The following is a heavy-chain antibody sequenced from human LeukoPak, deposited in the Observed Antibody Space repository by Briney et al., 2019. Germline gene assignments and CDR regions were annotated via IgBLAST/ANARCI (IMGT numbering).Heavy chain of an antibody. Sequence: GESLKTSCKGSGYSFTSYWIGWVRQMPGKGLEWMGIIYPDDSDTRYSPSFEGQVIISVDKSISTAYLQWSSLKASDTATYYCARHGHCTNGVCYSNYYYMDVRGKGTTVTVSS. CDR1: GYSFTSYW. CDR2: IYPDDSDT. D-gene: IGHD2-8*01. J-gene: IGHJ6*03. V-gene: IGHV5-51*01. CDR3: ARHGHCTNGVCYSNYYYMDV.